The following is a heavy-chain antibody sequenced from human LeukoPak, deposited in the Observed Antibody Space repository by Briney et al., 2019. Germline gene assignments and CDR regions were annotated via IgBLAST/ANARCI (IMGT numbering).Heavy chain of an antibody. CDR3: ARGGGATHRGFFDY. Sequence: PSETLSLTCAVYGGSFSGYYWSWIRQPPGKGLEWIGEINHSGSTNYNPSLKSRVTISVDTSKNQFSLKLSSVTAADTAVYYCARGGGATHRGFFDYWGQGTLVTVSS. CDR2: INHSGST. CDR1: GGSFSGYY. D-gene: IGHD1-26*01. J-gene: IGHJ4*02. V-gene: IGHV4-34*01.